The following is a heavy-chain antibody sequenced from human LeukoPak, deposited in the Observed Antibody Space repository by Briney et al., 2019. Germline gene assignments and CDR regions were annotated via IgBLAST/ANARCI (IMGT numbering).Heavy chain of an antibody. D-gene: IGHD1-7*01. CDR2: IKQDGSEK. CDR1: GFTFSSYW. Sequence: GGSLRLSCVASGFTFSSYWMSWVRQAPGKGLEWVANIKQDGSEKYFVDSVKGRFTISRDNAKNSPYLQMNSLTAEDTAVYYCARYDSDTGTTDYWGQGTLVTVSS. J-gene: IGHJ4*02. V-gene: IGHV3-7*01. CDR3: ARYDSDTGTTDY.